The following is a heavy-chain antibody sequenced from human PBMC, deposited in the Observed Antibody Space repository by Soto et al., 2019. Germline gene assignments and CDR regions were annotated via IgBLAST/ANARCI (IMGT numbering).Heavy chain of an antibody. CDR3: ARQKGSTIIPYGMDV. D-gene: IGHD5-12*01. CDR1: GGNISSYY. V-gene: IGHV4-59*08. CDR2: IYYSGST. J-gene: IGHJ6*02. Sequence: SETLSLTSTVSGGNISSYYWSWIRQPPGKGLEWIGYIYYSGSTNYNPSLKSRVTISVDTSKNQFSLKLSSVTAADTAVYYCARQKGSTIIPYGMDVWGQGTTVTVSS.